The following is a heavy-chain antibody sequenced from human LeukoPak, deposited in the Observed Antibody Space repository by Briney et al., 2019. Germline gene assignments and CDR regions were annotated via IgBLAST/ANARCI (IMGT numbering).Heavy chain of an antibody. Sequence: GSLRLTCTASGCNFGGCARSWVRQAPGKWLEWVGFIRSRRYGCATEYAASVKGRFTISRDDSKSVAYLHMNSLKTEDTAVYYCTRDILSGWYYFDFWGQGTLVTVSS. V-gene: IGHV3-49*04. CDR1: GCNFGGCA. CDR2: IRSRRYGCAT. CDR3: TRDILSGWYYFDF. J-gene: IGHJ4*02. D-gene: IGHD6-19*01.